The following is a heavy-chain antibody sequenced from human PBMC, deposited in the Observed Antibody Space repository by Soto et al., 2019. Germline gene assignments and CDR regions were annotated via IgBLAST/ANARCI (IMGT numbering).Heavy chain of an antibody. Sequence: SETLSLTGAVYGGSFSGYYWSWIRQPPGKGREWIGEINQSGSTNYNPSLESRVTLSVDTSKHRFSLRLSSVTAADTAVYYCAGGPLLASNWGRMYYFDYWGQGTLVTVSS. CDR2: INQSGST. CDR3: AGGPLLASNWGRMYYFDY. D-gene: IGHD7-27*01. J-gene: IGHJ4*02. CDR1: GGSFSGYY. V-gene: IGHV4-34*01.